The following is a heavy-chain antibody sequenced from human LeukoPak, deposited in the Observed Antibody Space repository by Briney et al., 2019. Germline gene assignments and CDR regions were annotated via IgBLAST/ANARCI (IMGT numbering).Heavy chain of an antibody. CDR2: ISGSGGST. V-gene: IGHV3-23*01. CDR1: GFTFSSYA. D-gene: IGHD3-22*01. Sequence: PGGSLGLSCAASGFTFSSYAMSWVRQAPGKGLEWVSAISGSGGSTYYADSVKGRFTISRDNSKNTLYLQMNSLRAEDTAVYYCAKGAPYYYDSSGYYYSFGYWGQGTLVTVSS. J-gene: IGHJ4*02. CDR3: AKGAPYYYDSSGYYYSFGY.